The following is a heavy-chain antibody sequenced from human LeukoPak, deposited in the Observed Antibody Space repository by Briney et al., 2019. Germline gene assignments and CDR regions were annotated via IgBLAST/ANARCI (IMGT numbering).Heavy chain of an antibody. Sequence: GGSLRLSCAASGFTFSNTWMHWVRQVPGKGPVWVSHILSDGSITTYADSVNGRFTISRDNAKNMVYLQMNSLRAEDTAVYFCAADGGYAFRIWGRGTMVTVSS. V-gene: IGHV3-74*01. CDR2: ILSDGSIT. CDR3: AADGGYAFRI. J-gene: IGHJ3*02. CDR1: GFTFSNTW.